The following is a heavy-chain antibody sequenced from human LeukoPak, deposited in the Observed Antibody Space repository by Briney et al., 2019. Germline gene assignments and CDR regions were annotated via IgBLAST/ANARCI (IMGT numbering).Heavy chain of an antibody. CDR2: IYYSGST. CDR3: ARQGKTGYCCGWYVLDAEYFQH. V-gene: IGHV4-59*08. Sequence: PSETLSLTCTVSGGSISSFYWSWIRQPPGKGLEWIGYIYYSGSTNYNPSLKSRVTISVDTSKNQFSLKLSSVTAADTAVYYCARQGKTGYCCGWYVLDAEYFQHWGQGTLVTVSS. D-gene: IGHD6-19*01. CDR1: GGSISSFY. J-gene: IGHJ1*01.